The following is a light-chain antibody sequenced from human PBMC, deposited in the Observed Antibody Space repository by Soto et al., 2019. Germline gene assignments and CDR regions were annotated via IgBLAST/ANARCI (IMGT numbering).Light chain of an antibody. CDR1: SSDVGGYNY. V-gene: IGLV2-14*01. CDR3: SSYTSSSTLV. Sequence: QSALTQPPSASGSLGQSATISCTGTSSDVGGYNYVSWYQQHPGKAPKLMIYEVSNRPSGVSNRFSGSKSGNTASLTISGLQAEDEADYYCSSYTSSSTLVFGGGTKLTVL. CDR2: EVS. J-gene: IGLJ3*02.